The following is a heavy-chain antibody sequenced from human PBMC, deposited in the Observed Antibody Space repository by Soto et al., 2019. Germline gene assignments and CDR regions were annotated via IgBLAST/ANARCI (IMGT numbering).Heavy chain of an antibody. CDR1: GGSISSYY. CDR3: ARVRYYYGSGSYPRYYYGMDV. Sequence: LSLTCTVSGGSISSYYWSWIRQPPGKGLEWIGYIYYSGSTNYNPSLKSRVTISVDTSKNQFSLKLSSVTAADTAVYYCARVRYYYGSGSYPRYYYGMDVWGQGTTVTVSS. J-gene: IGHJ6*02. V-gene: IGHV4-59*01. D-gene: IGHD3-10*01. CDR2: IYYSGST.